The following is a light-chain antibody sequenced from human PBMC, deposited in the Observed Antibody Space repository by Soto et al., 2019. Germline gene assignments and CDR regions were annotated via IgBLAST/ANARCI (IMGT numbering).Light chain of an antibody. CDR3: QQSYSTLIT. Sequence: DLEMTQSPSSLSASVGDRVTITCRASQSISSFLNWYQQKRGKAPKLLIQGATALQSGVPLRFSGSGSGTDFSLTISSLQPEDFATYYCQQSYSTLITFGGGTRVEIK. CDR2: GAT. V-gene: IGKV1-39*01. CDR1: QSISSF. J-gene: IGKJ4*01.